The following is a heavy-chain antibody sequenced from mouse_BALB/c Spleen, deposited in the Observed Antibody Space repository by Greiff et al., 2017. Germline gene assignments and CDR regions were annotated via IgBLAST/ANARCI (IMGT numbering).Heavy chain of an antibody. CDR3: GSGTGPSFFAY. CDR2: INPYNGDT. V-gene: IGHV1-37*01. Sequence: EVKLVESGPELVKPGASVKISCKASGYSFTGYFMNWVKQSHGKSLEWIGRINPYNGDTFYNQKFKGKATLTVDKSSSTAHMELLSLTSEDSAVYYCGSGTGPSFFAYWGQGTLVTVSA. CDR1: GYSFTGYF. D-gene: IGHD3-3*01. J-gene: IGHJ3*01.